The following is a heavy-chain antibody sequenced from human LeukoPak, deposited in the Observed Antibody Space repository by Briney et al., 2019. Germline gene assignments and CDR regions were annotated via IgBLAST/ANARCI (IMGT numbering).Heavy chain of an antibody. J-gene: IGHJ5*02. CDR3: ARRRQSYYYGSGSTTNWFDP. D-gene: IGHD3-10*01. V-gene: IGHV4-34*01. CDR2: INHSGST. CDR1: GGSFSGYY. Sequence: SETLSLTCAVYGGSFSGYYWSWIRQPPGKGLEWIGEINHSGSTNYNPSLKSRVTISVDTSKNQFSLKLSSVTAADTAVYYCARRRQSYYYGSGSTTNWFDPWGQGTLVTVSS.